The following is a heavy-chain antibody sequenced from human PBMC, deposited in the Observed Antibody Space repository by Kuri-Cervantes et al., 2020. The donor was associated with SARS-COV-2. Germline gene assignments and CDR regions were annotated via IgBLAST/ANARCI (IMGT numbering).Heavy chain of an antibody. D-gene: IGHD3-10*01. CDR1: GFTFSDYY. Sequence: GESLKISCAASGFTFSDYYMSWIRQAPGKGLEWVSYISSSSSYTNYADSVKGRFTISRDNAKNSLYLQMNSLRAEDTAVYYCARDVGYYGSGSYTRYYYGMDVWGQGTTVTVSS. CDR2: ISSSSSYT. J-gene: IGHJ6*02. CDR3: ARDVGYYGSGSYTRYYYGMDV. V-gene: IGHV3-11*05.